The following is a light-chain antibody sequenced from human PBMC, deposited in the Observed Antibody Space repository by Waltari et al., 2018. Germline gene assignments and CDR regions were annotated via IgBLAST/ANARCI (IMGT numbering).Light chain of an antibody. CDR1: QGINSD. V-gene: IGKV3-15*01. CDR2: GAS. Sequence: DIVMTQSPATLSVSPGEGATLPCRASQGINSDLAWYQHKPGQAPRLLIYGASTRAAGVPARFSGSGSGTEFTLTISSLQSEDFGVYYCQKSKICPAFGQGTKVEIK. J-gene: IGKJ1*01. CDR3: QKSKICPA.